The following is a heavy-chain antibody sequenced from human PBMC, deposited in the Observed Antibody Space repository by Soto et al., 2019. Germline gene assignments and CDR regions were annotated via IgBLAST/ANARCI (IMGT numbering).Heavy chain of an antibody. CDR1: GGTFSSYA. V-gene: IGHV1-69*13. J-gene: IGHJ6*02. Sequence: SVKVSCKASGGTFSSYAISWVRQAPGQGLEWMGGIIPIFGTANYAQKFQGRVTITADESTSTAYMELSSLRSEDTAVYYCARGLVVEVPADEYYYYGMDVWGQGTMVTVSS. D-gene: IGHD2-2*01. CDR2: IIPIFGTA. CDR3: ARGLVVEVPADEYYYYGMDV.